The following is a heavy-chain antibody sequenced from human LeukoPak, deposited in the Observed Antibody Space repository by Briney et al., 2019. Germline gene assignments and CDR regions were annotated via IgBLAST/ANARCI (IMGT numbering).Heavy chain of an antibody. CDR1: GGSILTTNW. CDR2: VHLDGRT. D-gene: IGHD3-3*01. V-gene: IGHV4-4*02. CDR3: AREGGFYRPLDY. Sequence: SETLSLTCAVSGGSILTTNWWTWVRQPPGKGLEWIGEVHLDGRTNYNPSLESRLTMSVDVSENQVSLKLTSVTAADTAVYYCAREGGFYRPLDYSGQGTLVTVSS. J-gene: IGHJ4*02.